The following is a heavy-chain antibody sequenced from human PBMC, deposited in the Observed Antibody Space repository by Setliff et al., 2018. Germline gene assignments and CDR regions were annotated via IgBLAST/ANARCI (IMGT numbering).Heavy chain of an antibody. D-gene: IGHD3-9*01. CDR2: LHPNGITT. Sequence: PGGSLRLSCVTSGFTLSRFWMHWVRQVPGKGLVWVSRLHPNGITTRYADSVKGRFTIYRDMAENTLYLQMSSLRVEDTAVYYCASYDILTGYWGYDYYYMDVWGKGTTVTVSS. CDR3: ASYDILTGYWGYDYYYMDV. CDR1: GFTLSRFW. V-gene: IGHV3-74*01. J-gene: IGHJ6*03.